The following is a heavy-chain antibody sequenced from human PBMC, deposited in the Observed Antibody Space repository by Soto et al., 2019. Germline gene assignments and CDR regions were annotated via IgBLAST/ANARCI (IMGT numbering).Heavy chain of an antibody. CDR1: GFTFDDFT. V-gene: IGHV3-43*01. Sequence: GGSLRLSCAASGFTFDDFTMHWVRQAPGKGLEWVSFISWDGRTTYYADSVRGRFTISRDNSKKSLYLQMNSLRTEDTALYYCAKDRSSGRDRLDYWGQGTLVTVSS. J-gene: IGHJ4*02. D-gene: IGHD3-10*01. CDR3: AKDRSSGRDRLDY. CDR2: ISWDGRTT.